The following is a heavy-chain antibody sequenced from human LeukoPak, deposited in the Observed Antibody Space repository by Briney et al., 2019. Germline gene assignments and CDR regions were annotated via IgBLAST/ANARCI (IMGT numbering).Heavy chain of an antibody. Sequence: GGSLRLSCAAPGFTFSSYAMHLVRQAPGKGLEWVAVISYDGSNKYYADSVKGRFTISRDNSKNTLYLQMNSLRAEDTAVYYCARDPSTVTYIYYFDYWGQGTLVTVSS. CDR1: GFTFSSYA. CDR3: ARDPSTVTYIYYFDY. J-gene: IGHJ4*02. V-gene: IGHV3-30-3*01. D-gene: IGHD4-17*01. CDR2: ISYDGSNK.